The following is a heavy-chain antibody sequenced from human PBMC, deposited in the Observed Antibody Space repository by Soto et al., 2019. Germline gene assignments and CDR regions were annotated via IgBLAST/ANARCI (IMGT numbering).Heavy chain of an antibody. V-gene: IGHV4-59*08. CDR1: GGSISSYY. J-gene: IGHJ4*02. Sequence: QVQLQESGPGLVKPSETLSLTCTVSGGSISSYYWSWIRQPPGKGLEWIGHIHYSGSTNYNPSLSSRITMQVVTSQNQCSLKLSSVTAADTAVYYCARHVNVAVAGTGFDYWGQGTLVTVSS. CDR3: ARHVNVAVAGTGFDY. CDR2: IHYSGST. D-gene: IGHD6-19*01.